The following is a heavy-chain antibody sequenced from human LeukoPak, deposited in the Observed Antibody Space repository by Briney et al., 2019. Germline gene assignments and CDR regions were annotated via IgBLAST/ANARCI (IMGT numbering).Heavy chain of an antibody. CDR2: IYSGGRT. CDR1: GFTVSNSY. D-gene: IGHD3-22*01. V-gene: IGHV3-53*01. CDR3: ARDSSLSGFLY. Sequence: GGSLRLSCAASGFTVSNSYMSWVRQAPGKGLEWVSLIYSGGRTYYTDSVKGRFTNSRDNSKNTLYLQMNSLRAEDTAVYYCARDSSLSGFLYLGQGTLVTVSS. J-gene: IGHJ4*02.